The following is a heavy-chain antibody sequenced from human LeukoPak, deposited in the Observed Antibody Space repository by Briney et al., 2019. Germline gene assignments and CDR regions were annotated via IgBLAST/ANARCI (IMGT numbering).Heavy chain of an antibody. J-gene: IGHJ5*02. V-gene: IGHV4-34*01. Sequence: SETLSLTCAVYGGSFSGYYWSWIRQPPGKGLEWIGEINHSGSTNYNPSLKSRVTISVDTSKNQFSLKLSSVTAADTAVHYCASASSRRGWFDPWGQGTLVTVSS. CDR3: ASASSRRGWFDP. CDR2: INHSGST. CDR1: GGSFSGYY. D-gene: IGHD6-13*01.